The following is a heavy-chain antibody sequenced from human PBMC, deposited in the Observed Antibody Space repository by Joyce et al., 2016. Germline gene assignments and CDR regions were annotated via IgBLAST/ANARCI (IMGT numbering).Heavy chain of an antibody. V-gene: IGHV5-10-1*03. CDR3: ARHSDAMILGVVAQFYYGMDV. CDR1: GYSFTNYW. J-gene: IGHJ6*02. D-gene: IGHD3-10*01. CDR2: IDPGDSHI. Sequence: EVQLVQSGAEVKKPGESLRISCKGSGYSFTNYWLSWVRQTPGKGLEWIGRIDPGDSHINYCPSFQGKVTISVDKSISTAFLQWSSLKASDTAVYFCARHSDAMILGVVAQFYYGMDVWGQGTTVTVS.